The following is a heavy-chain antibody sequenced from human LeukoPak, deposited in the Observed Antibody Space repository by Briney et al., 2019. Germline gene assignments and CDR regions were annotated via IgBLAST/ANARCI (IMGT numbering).Heavy chain of an antibody. D-gene: IGHD3-3*01. V-gene: IGHV4-4*07. J-gene: IGHJ6*02. CDR3: ARERYDFWSGHDKGLDV. CDR1: GGSISNYS. Sequence: SETLSLTCSVSGGSISNYSWRWIRQPAGKGLEWIGRFYKGGSTNYNFSLKSRVTMSVDTSKNLFSLNLSSVAAAATAVYYCARERYDFWSGHDKGLDVWGQGTTVTVSS. CDR2: FYKGGST.